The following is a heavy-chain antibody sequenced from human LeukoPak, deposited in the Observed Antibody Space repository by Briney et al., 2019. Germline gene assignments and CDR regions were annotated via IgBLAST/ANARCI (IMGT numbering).Heavy chain of an antibody. Sequence: ASVKVSCKASGGTFSSYAISWVRQAPGQGLEWRGGIIPIFGTANYAQKFQGRVTITADKSTSTAYMELSSLRSEDTAVYYCARDNRDYYGSGSYHDYFDYWGQGTLVTVSS. J-gene: IGHJ4*02. D-gene: IGHD3-10*01. CDR3: ARDNRDYYGSGSYHDYFDY. CDR2: IIPIFGTA. CDR1: GGTFSSYA. V-gene: IGHV1-69*06.